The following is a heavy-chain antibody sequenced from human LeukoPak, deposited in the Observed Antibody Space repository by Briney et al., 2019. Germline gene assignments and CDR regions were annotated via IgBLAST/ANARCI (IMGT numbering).Heavy chain of an antibody. V-gene: IGHV1-18*01. CDR2: ISAYNGNT. J-gene: IGHJ4*02. D-gene: IGHD1-1*01. CDR1: GYTFTRYG. CDR3: ARDSNWNDSPMIDY. Sequence: ASVKVSCKASGYTFTRYGISWVRQAPGQGLEWMGWISAYNGNTNYAQKLQGRVTMTTDTSTSTAYMELRSLRSDDTAVYYCARDSNWNDSPMIDYWGQGTLVTVSS.